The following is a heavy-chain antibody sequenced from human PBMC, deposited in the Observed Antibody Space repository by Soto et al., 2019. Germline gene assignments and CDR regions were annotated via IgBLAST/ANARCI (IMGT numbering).Heavy chain of an antibody. CDR1: GGTFSSYA. CDR2: IIPIFGTA. J-gene: IGHJ6*02. V-gene: IGHV1-69*13. D-gene: IGHD6-19*01. Sequence: SVKVSCKASGGTFSSYAISWVRQAPGQGLEWMGGIIPIFGTANYAQKFQGRVTITADESTSTAYMELSSLRSEDTAVYYCARSTREWLASYYGMDVWGQGTTVT. CDR3: ARSTREWLASYYGMDV.